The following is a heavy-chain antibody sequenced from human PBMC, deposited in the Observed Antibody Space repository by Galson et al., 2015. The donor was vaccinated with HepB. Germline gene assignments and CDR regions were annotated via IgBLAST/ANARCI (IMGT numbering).Heavy chain of an antibody. V-gene: IGHV1-18*04. J-gene: IGHJ4*02. CDR3: ARGGYSSGWYRGDFDY. CDR1: GYTFNSYG. Sequence: SLKVSCKASGYTFNSYGISWVRQAPGQGLEWMGWISAYNGNTNYAQKLQGRVTMTTDTSTSTAYMELRSLSSDDTAVYYCARGGYSSGWYRGDFDYWGQGTLVTVSS. CDR2: ISAYNGNT. D-gene: IGHD6-19*01.